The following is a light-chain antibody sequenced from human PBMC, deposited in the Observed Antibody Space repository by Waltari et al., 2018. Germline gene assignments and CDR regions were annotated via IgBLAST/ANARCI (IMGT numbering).Light chain of an antibody. CDR1: QSVGGF. Sequence: VLTQSPATLSLSPGDRATLSCRASQSVGGFLAWYQQKPGQAPRLLIYDASSRATGVPDRFSGSGSGTDFTLTISSLQPEDFAVYYCQQRSDWPPLTFGGGTKVEMK. CDR2: DAS. CDR3: QQRSDWPPLT. J-gene: IGKJ4*01. V-gene: IGKV3-11*01.